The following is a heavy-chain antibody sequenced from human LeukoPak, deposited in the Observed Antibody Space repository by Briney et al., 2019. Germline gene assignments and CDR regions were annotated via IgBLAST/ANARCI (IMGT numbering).Heavy chain of an antibody. CDR2: IYYSGST. CDR3: ARGDSSGYLEAFDI. CDR1: GGSISSGDYY. Sequence: PPETLSLTCTVSGGSISSGDYYWSWIRQPPGKGLEWIGYIYYSGSTYYNPSLKSRVTISVDTSKNQFSLKLSSVTAADTAVYYCARGDSSGYLEAFDIWGQGTMVTVSS. D-gene: IGHD3-22*01. J-gene: IGHJ3*02. V-gene: IGHV4-30-4*01.